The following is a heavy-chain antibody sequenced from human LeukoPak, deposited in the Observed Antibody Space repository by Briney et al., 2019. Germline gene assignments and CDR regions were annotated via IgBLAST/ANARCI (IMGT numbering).Heavy chain of an antibody. CDR2: INSDGSST. D-gene: IGHD3-3*01. CDR1: GFTFSTYW. CDR3: ARGGDFWSGYSRGYYMDV. V-gene: IGHV3-74*01. Sequence: PGGSLRLSCAASGFTFSTYWMHWVRQAPGKGLVWVSRINSDGSSTSYADSVKGRFTISRDNSKNTLYLQMNSLRAEDTAVYYCARGGDFWSGYSRGYYMDVWGKGTTVTVSS. J-gene: IGHJ6*03.